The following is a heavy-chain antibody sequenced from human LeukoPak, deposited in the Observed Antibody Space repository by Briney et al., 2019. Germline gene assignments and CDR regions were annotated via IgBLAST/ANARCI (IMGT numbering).Heavy chain of an antibody. Sequence: PSETLSLTCTVSGGSISSHYWSWIRQPPGKGLEWIGYIYYSGSTNYNPSLKSRVTISVDTSKNQFSLKLSSVTAADTAVYYCAKDARYFDWPMPYYFDYWGQGTLVTVSS. J-gene: IGHJ4*02. D-gene: IGHD3-9*01. V-gene: IGHV4-59*11. CDR2: IYYSGST. CDR3: AKDARYFDWPMPYYFDY. CDR1: GGSISSHY.